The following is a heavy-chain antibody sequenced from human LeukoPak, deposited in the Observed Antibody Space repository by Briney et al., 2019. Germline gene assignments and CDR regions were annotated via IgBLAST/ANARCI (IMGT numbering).Heavy chain of an antibody. D-gene: IGHD3-10*01. V-gene: IGHV3-74*01. J-gene: IGHJ3*02. Sequence: GGSLRLSCAASGFTFSSYWMHWVRQAPGKGLVWVSRINSDGSSTSYADSVKGRFTISRDNSKNTLYLQMDSLRVEDTAVYYCAKKYSYGSGAGDALDIWGHGTLVTVSS. CDR1: GFTFSSYW. CDR2: INSDGSST. CDR3: AKKYSYGSGAGDALDI.